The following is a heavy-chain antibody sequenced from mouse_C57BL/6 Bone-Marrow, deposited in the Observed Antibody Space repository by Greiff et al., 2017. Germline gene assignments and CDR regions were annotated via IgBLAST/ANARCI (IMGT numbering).Heavy chain of an antibody. D-gene: IGHD1-1*01. CDR2: IDPENGDT. J-gene: IGHJ2*01. V-gene: IGHV14-4*01. Sequence: EVQLQQSGAELVRPGASVKLSCTASGFKFTDDYMHWVKQRPEQGLEWIGWIDPENGDTDYAPKFQGKATLTADTSSNTAYRQLSSLTSEDTAVYYCTTLGATDYGGQGTTLTVSS. CDR3: TTLGATDY. CDR1: GFKFTDDY.